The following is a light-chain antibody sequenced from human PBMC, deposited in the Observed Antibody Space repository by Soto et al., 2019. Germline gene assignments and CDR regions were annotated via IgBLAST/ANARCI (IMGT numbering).Light chain of an antibody. CDR1: QGIRNI. V-gene: IGKV1-27*01. CDR3: QKYSSVPV. CDR2: AAS. J-gene: IGKJ3*01. Sequence: DIQMTQSPTSLSASVGDRVTITCRASQGIRNIVAWYQQKPGKAPKLLIYAASTLQSGVPSRFSGSGSGTDFTLTINRLQPEDVATYSCQKYSSVPVFGPGTKVEIK.